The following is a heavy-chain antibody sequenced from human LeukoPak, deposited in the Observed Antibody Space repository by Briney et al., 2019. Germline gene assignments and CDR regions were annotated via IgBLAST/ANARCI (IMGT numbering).Heavy chain of an antibody. CDR2: ISGSGSST. D-gene: IGHD2-2*01. V-gene: IGHV3-23*01. J-gene: IGHJ4*02. CDR1: GFTFSSYD. CDR3: ARDLPVVPAAMEEFDY. Sequence: GGSLRLSCAASGFTFSSYDMSWVRQAPGKGLEWVSAISGSGSSTYYADSVKGRFTISRDNSKSTMYLQMNSLRAEDTAVYYCARDLPVVPAAMEEFDYWGQGTLVTVSS.